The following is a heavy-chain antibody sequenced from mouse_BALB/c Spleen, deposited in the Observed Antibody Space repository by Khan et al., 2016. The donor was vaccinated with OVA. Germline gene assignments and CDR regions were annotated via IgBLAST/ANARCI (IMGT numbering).Heavy chain of an antibody. CDR2: ISFSGST. V-gene: IGHV3-2*02. CDR3: IRSVYYAYAYAMDY. CDR1: GYSITSDFA. Sequence: EVKLEESGPGLVKPSQSLSLTCTVTGYSITSDFAWNWVRQFPGNKLEWMGYISFSGSTSYGPSLKSRLSITRDTSKNQFFLQLSSVTTEDTATYYCIRSVYYAYAYAMDYWGQGTSVTVSS. D-gene: IGHD2-2*01. J-gene: IGHJ4*01.